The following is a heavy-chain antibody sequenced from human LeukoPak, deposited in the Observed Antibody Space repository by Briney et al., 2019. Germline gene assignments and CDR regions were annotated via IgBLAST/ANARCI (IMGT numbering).Heavy chain of an antibody. D-gene: IGHD6-6*01. J-gene: IGHJ5*02. V-gene: IGHV1-8*01. CDR2: MNPNSGNT. Sequence: ASVKVSCKASGYTFTSYDINWVRQAPGQGLEWMGWMNPNSGNTGYAQKFQGRVTMTRNTSISTAYMELSSLRSEDTAVYYCARGAPYVQPKRSIAARSSLPKKLYWFDPWGQGTLVTVSS. CDR1: GYTFTSYD. CDR3: ARGAPYVQPKRSIAARSSLPKKLYWFDP.